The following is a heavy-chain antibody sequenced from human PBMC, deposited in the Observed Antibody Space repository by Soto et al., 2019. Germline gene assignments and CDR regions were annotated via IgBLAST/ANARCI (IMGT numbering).Heavy chain of an antibody. Sequence: PSETLSLTCAISGAPITWGDYSWNWIRQPPGKGLEWIGYIFHGGSTYYNPSLRSRVTISVDTSKNQFSLKLSSVTAADTAVYYCARDPHPLDIVAYYGMDVWGQGTTVTVSS. CDR3: ARDPHPLDIVAYYGMDV. V-gene: IGHV4-30-2*05. CDR2: IFHGGST. D-gene: IGHD2-2*03. J-gene: IGHJ6*02. CDR1: GAPITWGDYS.